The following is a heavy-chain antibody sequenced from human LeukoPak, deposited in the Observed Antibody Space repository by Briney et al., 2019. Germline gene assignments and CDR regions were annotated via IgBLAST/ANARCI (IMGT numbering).Heavy chain of an antibody. CDR3: ARRVIHWYFDL. D-gene: IGHD2-21*01. CDR1: GFTFSSYS. CDR2: ISSSSSYI. Sequence: GGSLRLSCAASGFTFSSYSMNWVRQAPGKGLEWVSSISSSSSYIYYADSVKGRFTISRDNAKNSLYLQMNSLRAEDTAVYYCARRVIHWYFDLWGRGTLVTVSS. J-gene: IGHJ2*01. V-gene: IGHV3-21*01.